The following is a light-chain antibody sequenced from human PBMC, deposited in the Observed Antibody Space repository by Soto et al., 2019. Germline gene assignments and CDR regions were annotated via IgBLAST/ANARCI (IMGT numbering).Light chain of an antibody. Sequence: EVVLTQSPGTLSLSPGERATLSCRASQSVTSTYLAWYQQKPGQAPRLLIYGASTRATGIPDRFSASGSGTDFTLTISRLETEDFAVYYGQQHGSSPFTFGPGTKVYSK. J-gene: IGKJ3*01. CDR1: QSVTSTY. CDR2: GAS. CDR3: QQHGSSPFT. V-gene: IGKV3-20*01.